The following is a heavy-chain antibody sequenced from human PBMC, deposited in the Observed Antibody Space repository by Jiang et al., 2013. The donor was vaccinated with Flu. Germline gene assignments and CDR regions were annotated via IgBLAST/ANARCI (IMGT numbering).Heavy chain of an antibody. J-gene: IGHJ5*02. Sequence: VQLVESGGGLVQPGRSLRLSCAASGFTFDDYAMHWVRQAPGKGLEWVSGISWNSGSIGYADSVKGRFTISRDNAKNSLYLQMNSLRAEDTALYYCAKDNGIWGGSYLPGWFDPWGQGTLVTVSS. CDR2: ISWNSGSI. V-gene: IGHV3-9*01. D-gene: IGHD1-26*01. CDR1: GFTFDDYA. CDR3: AKDNGIWGGSYLPGWFDP.